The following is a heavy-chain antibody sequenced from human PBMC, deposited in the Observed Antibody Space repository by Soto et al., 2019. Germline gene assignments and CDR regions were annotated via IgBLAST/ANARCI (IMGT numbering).Heavy chain of an antibody. V-gene: IGHV4-30-4*01. CDR2: IYYSGST. J-gene: IGHJ5*02. CDR1: GGSISSGDYY. D-gene: IGHD6-13*01. CDR3: ARDWGSGIAPRNWFDP. Sequence: PSETLSLTCTVSGGSISSGDYYWSWIRQPPGKGLEWIGYIYYSGSTYYNPSVKSRVTISVDTSKNQFSLKLSSVTAADTAVYDCARDWGSGIAPRNWFDPWGQGTLVTVSS.